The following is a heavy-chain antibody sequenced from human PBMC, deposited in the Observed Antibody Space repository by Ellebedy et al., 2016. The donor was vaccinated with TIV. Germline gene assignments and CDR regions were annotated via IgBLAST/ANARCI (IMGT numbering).Heavy chain of an antibody. CDR2: ISSSSSTI. V-gene: IGHV3-48*01. J-gene: IGHJ3*02. D-gene: IGHD6-13*01. CDR1: GFTFSSYS. Sequence: GGSLRLSXAASGFTFSSYSMNWVRQAPGKGLEWVSYISSSSSTIYYADSVKGRFTISRDNAKNSLYLQMNSLRAEDTAVYYCARDQWDYSSSPEAFDIWGQGTMVTVSS. CDR3: ARDQWDYSSSPEAFDI.